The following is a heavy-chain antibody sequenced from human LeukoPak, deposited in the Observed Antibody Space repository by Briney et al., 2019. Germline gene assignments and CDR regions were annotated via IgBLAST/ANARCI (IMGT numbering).Heavy chain of an antibody. Sequence: ASVKVSCKASGYSFTSYYMHWLRQAPGQGLEWMGIINPSGGSTNYAQKFQGRVTMTRDTSTSTVYMELSSLRSEDTAVYYCARDGCSSRICSAGGNWFDPWGQGTLVTVSS. CDR2: INPSGGST. CDR3: ARDGCSSRICSAGGNWFDP. CDR1: GYSFTSYY. D-gene: IGHD2-2*01. V-gene: IGHV1-46*01. J-gene: IGHJ5*02.